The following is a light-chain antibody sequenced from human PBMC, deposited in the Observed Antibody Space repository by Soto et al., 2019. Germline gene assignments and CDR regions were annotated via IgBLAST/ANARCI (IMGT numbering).Light chain of an antibody. J-gene: IGKJ4*01. Sequence: EIVFTQSPGTLSLSPGERATLSCRASQSVSSTYLAWYQQKPGQAPRLLIYGASSRATGIPDRFSGSGSGTDFTLTISRLEPEDFAVYYCQQYESSPTTFGGGTKVEIK. V-gene: IGKV3-20*01. CDR2: GAS. CDR1: QSVSSTY. CDR3: QQYESSPTT.